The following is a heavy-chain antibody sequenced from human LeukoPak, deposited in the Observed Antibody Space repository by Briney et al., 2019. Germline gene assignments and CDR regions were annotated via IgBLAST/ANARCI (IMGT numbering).Heavy chain of an antibody. Sequence: GASVKVSCKASGYTFTGYYIHWVRHAPGQGLEWMGWINPNSGGTDYAQKFQGRVTMTRDTSISTAYMELSRLSSDDTAVYYCARAQYFDWLSVYWGQGTLVTVSS. CDR3: ARAQYFDWLSVY. V-gene: IGHV1-2*02. J-gene: IGHJ4*02. CDR1: GYTFTGYY. CDR2: INPNSGGT. D-gene: IGHD3-9*01.